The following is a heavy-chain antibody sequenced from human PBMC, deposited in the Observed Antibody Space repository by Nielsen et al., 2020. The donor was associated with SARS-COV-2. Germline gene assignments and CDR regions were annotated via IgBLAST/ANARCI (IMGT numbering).Heavy chain of an antibody. D-gene: IGHD3-22*01. Sequence: SETLSLTCTVSGGSISSYYWSWIRQPPGKGLEWIGYIYYSGNTNYNPSLKSRVTISVDTSKNQFSLKLSSVTAADTAVYYCARELYDSSGYRDAFDIWGQGTMVTVSS. CDR2: IYYSGNT. CDR1: GGSISSYY. CDR3: ARELYDSSGYRDAFDI. V-gene: IGHV4-59*01. J-gene: IGHJ3*02.